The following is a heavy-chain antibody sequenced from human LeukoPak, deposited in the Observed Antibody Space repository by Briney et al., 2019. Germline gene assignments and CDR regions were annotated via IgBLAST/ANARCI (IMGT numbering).Heavy chain of an antibody. J-gene: IGHJ3*02. D-gene: IGHD5-18*01. CDR1: GGSISSYY. V-gene: IGHV4-59*08. CDR3: ARIWGGYSYAYGFDAFDI. Sequence: SETLSLTCTVSGGSISSYYWSWIRQPPGKGLEWIGYIYYSGSTNYNPYLKSRVTISVDTSKNQFSLKLSSVTAADTAVYYCARIWGGYSYAYGFDAFDIWGQGTMVTVSS. CDR2: IYYSGST.